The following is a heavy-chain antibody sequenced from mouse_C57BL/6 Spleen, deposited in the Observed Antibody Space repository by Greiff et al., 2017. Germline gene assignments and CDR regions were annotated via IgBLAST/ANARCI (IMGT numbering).Heavy chain of an antibody. CDR1: GYSFTDYN. V-gene: IGHV1-39*01. Sequence: VQLQQSGPELVKPGASVKISCKASGYSFTDYNMNWVKQSNGKSLELIGVINPNCGTTNYNQKFKGKATLTVDPSSSTASMQLNSLPSEDSAVYYCARGGSTGSGYDWYFEVWGTGTTVTVSS. CDR2: INPNCGTT. J-gene: IGHJ1*03. CDR3: ARGGSTGSGYDWYFEV. D-gene: IGHD1-1*01.